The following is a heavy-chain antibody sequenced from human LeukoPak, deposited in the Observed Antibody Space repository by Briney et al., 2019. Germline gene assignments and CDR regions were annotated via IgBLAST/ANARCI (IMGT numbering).Heavy chain of an antibody. J-gene: IGHJ4*02. CDR2: MKEDGSEK. CDR3: ARGPNYGSRSDYFDY. D-gene: IGHD3-10*01. CDR1: GFTFSVYW. Sequence: GGSLRLSCAASGFTFSVYWMNWVRQAPGEGLEWVANMKEDGSEKYCVDCVKGRFTISRDNAKNSLYLQMNSLRVEDTAVYYCARGPNYGSRSDYFDYWGQGTLVTVSS. V-gene: IGHV3-7*03.